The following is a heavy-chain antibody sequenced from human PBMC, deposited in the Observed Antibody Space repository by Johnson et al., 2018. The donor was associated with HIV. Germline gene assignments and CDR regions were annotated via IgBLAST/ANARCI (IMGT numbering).Heavy chain of an antibody. CDR3: ARGPSGRWLQTDACDI. CDR2: ISYDGSNK. Sequence: QMLLVESGGGVVQPGRSLRLSCAASGFTFSSYAMHWVRQAPGKGLEWVAVISYDGSNKYYADSVKGRFTISRDNSKNTLYLQMNSLRAEDTAVYYCARGPSGRWLQTDACDIWCQWTMVTVSS. V-gene: IGHV3-30-3*01. J-gene: IGHJ3*02. D-gene: IGHD5-24*01. CDR1: GFTFSSYA.